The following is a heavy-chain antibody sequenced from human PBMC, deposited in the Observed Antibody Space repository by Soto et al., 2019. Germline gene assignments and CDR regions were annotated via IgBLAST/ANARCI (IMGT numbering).Heavy chain of an antibody. CDR1: GFTFSSYW. V-gene: IGHV3-74*01. CDR2: ISTDASST. Sequence: EVQLVESGGGLVQPGGSLRLSCAACGFTFSSYWMHWVRQAPGKGLVWVSSISTDASSTSYADPVKGRFTISRDNAKNTLYLQMNSVRAEDTAVYYCARLPNKSPQNWGQGTLVIVSP. CDR3: ARLPNKSPQN. J-gene: IGHJ1*01.